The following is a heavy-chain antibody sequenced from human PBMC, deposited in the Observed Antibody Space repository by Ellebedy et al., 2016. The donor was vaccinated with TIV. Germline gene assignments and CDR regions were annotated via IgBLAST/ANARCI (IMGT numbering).Heavy chain of an antibody. J-gene: IGHJ4*02. V-gene: IGHV3-48*01. CDR3: ARDQMATIPY. CDR2: ISSGSSSI. Sequence: GESLKISCAASGFTFSGYSMNWVRQAPGKGLEWVSYISSGSSSIYYADSVKGRFTISRDNAKNSLYLQMNSLRAEDTAVYYCARDQMATIPYWGQGTLVTVSS. D-gene: IGHD5-24*01. CDR1: GFTFSGYS.